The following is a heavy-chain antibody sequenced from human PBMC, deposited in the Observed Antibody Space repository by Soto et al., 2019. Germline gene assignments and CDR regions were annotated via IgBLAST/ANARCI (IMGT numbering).Heavy chain of an antibody. D-gene: IGHD3-3*01. CDR3: AREKITIFGVVHYGMDV. CDR1: GFTFSSYE. CDR2: ISSSGSTI. Sequence: GGSLRLSCAASGFTFSSYEMNWVRQAPGKGLERVSYISSSGSTIYYADSVKGRFTISRDNAKNSLYLQMNSLRAEDTAVYYCAREKITIFGVVHYGMDVWGQGTTVTVSS. J-gene: IGHJ6*02. V-gene: IGHV3-48*03.